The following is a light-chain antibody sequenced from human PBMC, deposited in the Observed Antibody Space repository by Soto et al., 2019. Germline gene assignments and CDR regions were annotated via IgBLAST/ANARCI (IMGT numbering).Light chain of an antibody. CDR1: SSDVGGYNY. CDR3: SSYTSSSTLPVV. V-gene: IGLV2-14*01. Sequence: QSALTQPASVSGSPGQSITISCTGTSSDVGGYNYVSWYQQHPGKAPKLMIYDVSNRPSGVSNRFSGSKSGNTASLTISGLQAEDEADYCCSSYTSSSTLPVVFGGGTKLTVL. CDR2: DVS. J-gene: IGLJ2*01.